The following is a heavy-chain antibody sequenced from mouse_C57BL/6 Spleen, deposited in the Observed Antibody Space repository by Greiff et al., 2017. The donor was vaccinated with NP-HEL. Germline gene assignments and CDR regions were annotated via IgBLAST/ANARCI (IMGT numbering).Heavy chain of an antibody. D-gene: IGHD1-1*01. Sequence: EVKLVESGGGLVKPGGSLKLSCAASGFTFSDYGMHWVRQAPEKGLEWVAYISSGSSTIYYADTVKGRFTISRDTATNTLFLQMTSLRSEDTAMEDCAREFITTVVATNCDGWGQGTTLTVSS. CDR2: ISSGSSTI. J-gene: IGHJ2*01. CDR1: GFTFSDYG. V-gene: IGHV5-17*01. CDR3: AREFITTVVATNCDG.